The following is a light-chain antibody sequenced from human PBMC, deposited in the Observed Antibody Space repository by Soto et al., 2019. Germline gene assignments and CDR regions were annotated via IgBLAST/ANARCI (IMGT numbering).Light chain of an antibody. CDR1: NSDIGAYDL. J-gene: IGLJ1*01. CDR2: EVS. CDR3: TSFAPGRIYV. Sequence: QSVPTQPASVSGSPEQSITISRSGTNSDIGAYDLVSWYQQHPGRAPKLIIYEVSHRFSGLSYRFSGSKSGNTASLTISGLQAEDEGDDYCTSFAPGRIYVFGSGTKVTVL. V-gene: IGLV2-14*03.